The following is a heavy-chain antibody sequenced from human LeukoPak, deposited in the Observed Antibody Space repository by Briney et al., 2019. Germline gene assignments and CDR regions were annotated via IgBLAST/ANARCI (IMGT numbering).Heavy chain of an antibody. J-gene: IGHJ4*02. CDR3: ARLSAARSFDY. D-gene: IGHD6-6*01. Sequence: GESLKISCKGSGYIFTNSWIDWVRQMPGKGLEWMGIIYPGDSDTRYSPSFQGQVTISANKSISTAYLQWSSLKASDTAMYYCARLSAARSFDYWGQGTPVTVSS. V-gene: IGHV5-51*01. CDR2: IYPGDSDT. CDR1: GYIFTNSW.